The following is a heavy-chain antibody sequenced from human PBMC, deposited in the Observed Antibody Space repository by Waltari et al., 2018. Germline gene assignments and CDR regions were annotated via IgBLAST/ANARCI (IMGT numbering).Heavy chain of an antibody. CDR2: RNTYGTIK. V-gene: IGHV3-74*01. D-gene: IGHD6-25*01. CDR3: VLFSSDFLGDC. J-gene: IGHJ4*02. CDR1: GFTFSPYW. Sequence: EVQLVESGGGLVQPGGSLRLSCAASGFTFSPYWMHWVRQAPGEGLVSVSQRNTYGTIKSYADSVKGQFTNSRDNAKNTLFLQMDSLRAEDTAVYYCVLFSSDFLGDCWGQGTLVTVSS.